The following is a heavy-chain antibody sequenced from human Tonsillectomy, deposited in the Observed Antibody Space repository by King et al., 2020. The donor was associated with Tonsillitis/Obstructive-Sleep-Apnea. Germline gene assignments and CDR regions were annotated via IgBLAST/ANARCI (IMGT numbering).Heavy chain of an antibody. Sequence: ITLKESGPTLVKPTQTLTLTCTFSGFSLSTSGVGVGWIRQPPGKALEWLALLYCDDDKRYSPSLKSRLTITKDTSKNQVVLTMTNMDPVDTATYYCAPTTTGDAFDIWGQGTMVTVSS. CDR1: GFSLSTSGVG. CDR2: LYCDDDK. D-gene: IGHD3-16*01. V-gene: IGHV2-5*02. CDR3: APTTTGDAFDI. J-gene: IGHJ3*02.